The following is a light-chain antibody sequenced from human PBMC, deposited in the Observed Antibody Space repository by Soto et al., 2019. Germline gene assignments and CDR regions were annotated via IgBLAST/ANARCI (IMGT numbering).Light chain of an antibody. Sequence: EIVLTQSPGTLSLSPGERATLSCRASQSVSSSYLAWYWQKSGQAPRLLIYGASSRATGIPDRVRGSGSGTDFTLTISRLEPEDFAVYYRQQYGGSPSTFGQGTKLQIK. V-gene: IGKV3-20*01. CDR3: QQYGGSPST. CDR1: QSVSSSY. J-gene: IGKJ2*01. CDR2: GAS.